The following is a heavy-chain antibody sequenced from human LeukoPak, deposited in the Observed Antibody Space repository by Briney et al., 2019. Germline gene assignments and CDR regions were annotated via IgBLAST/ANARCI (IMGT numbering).Heavy chain of an antibody. J-gene: IGHJ6*03. V-gene: IGHV4-39*02. CDR1: GGSISSSSYY. CDR2: IYYSGST. Sequence: PSETLSLTCTVSGGSISSSSYYWGWIRQPPGKGLEWIGSIYYSGSTYYNPSLKSRVTISVDTSTNQFSLKLSSVTAADTAVYYCARDSRSYYYMDVWGKGTTVTISS. CDR3: ARDSRSYYYMDV.